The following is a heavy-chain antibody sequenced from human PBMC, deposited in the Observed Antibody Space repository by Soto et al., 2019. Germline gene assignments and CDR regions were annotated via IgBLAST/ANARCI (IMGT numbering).Heavy chain of an antibody. D-gene: IGHD6-19*01. CDR1: GFTFSSYG. CDR3: AAGIAVALGY. V-gene: IGHV3-30*03. Sequence: QVQLVESGGGVVQPGRSLRLSCAASGFTFSSYGMHWVRQAPGKGLEWVAVISYDGSNKYYADSVKGRFTISRDNSKNPLYLQMNSLRAEDTAVYYCAAGIAVALGYWGQGTLVTVSS. J-gene: IGHJ4*02. CDR2: ISYDGSNK.